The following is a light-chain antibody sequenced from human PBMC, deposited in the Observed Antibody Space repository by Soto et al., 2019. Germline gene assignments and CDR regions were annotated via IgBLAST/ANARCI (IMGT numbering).Light chain of an antibody. J-gene: IGKJ2*01. V-gene: IGKV2-30*01. CDR2: KVS. Sequence: DVVMTQSPLSLPVTLGQPASISCRSSQSLAYRDGNTYLNWFQQRPGHSPRRLIYKVSNRDSGVPDRFSGSGSGTDFTLKISRVEAEDVGVYYCMQGTHWPPYTFGQGTKLEIK. CDR1: QSLAYRDGNTY. CDR3: MQGTHWPPYT.